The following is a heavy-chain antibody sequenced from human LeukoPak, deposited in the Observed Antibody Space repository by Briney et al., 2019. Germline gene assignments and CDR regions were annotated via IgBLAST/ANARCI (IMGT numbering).Heavy chain of an antibody. CDR1: GYPFTTYG. J-gene: IGHJ5*02. CDR3: AREWWGYDVLTGDNWFDP. CDR2: ISTYNGDT. Sequence: GAPVKVSCKASGYPFTTYGISWVRQAPGQGLEWMGWISTYNGDTNYAQKFQGRVIMTTDTSTSTAYIELRSLRSDDTAAYYCAREWWGYDVLTGDNWFDPWGQGTLVTVSS. D-gene: IGHD3-9*01. V-gene: IGHV1-18*01.